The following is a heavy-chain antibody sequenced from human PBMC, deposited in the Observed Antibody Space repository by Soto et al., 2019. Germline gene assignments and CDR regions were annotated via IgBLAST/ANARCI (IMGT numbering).Heavy chain of an antibody. Sequence: SVKVSCKASGGTFSSYAISWVRQAPGQGLEWMGGIIPIFGTANYAQKFQGRVTITADESTSTAYMELSSLRSEDTAVYYCARGHGYYDSSGYYPVGVWGQGTTVTVSS. D-gene: IGHD3-22*01. CDR3: ARGHGYYDSSGYYPVGV. CDR1: GGTFSSYA. V-gene: IGHV1-69*13. J-gene: IGHJ6*02. CDR2: IIPIFGTA.